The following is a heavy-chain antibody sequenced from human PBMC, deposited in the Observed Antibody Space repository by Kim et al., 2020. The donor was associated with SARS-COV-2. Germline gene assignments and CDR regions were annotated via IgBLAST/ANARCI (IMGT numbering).Heavy chain of an antibody. CDR3: ARYQLLSHYYYYGMDV. D-gene: IGHD2-2*01. CDR1: GFSFSTYW. CDR2: IKQDGTER. J-gene: IGHJ6*02. V-gene: IGHV3-7*03. Sequence: GGSLRLSCAATGFSFSTYWMSWVRQAPGQGLEWVASIKQDGTERYYVDSVKGRFAISRDNAENSLFLHMDSLRVEDTAVYYCARYQLLSHYYYYGMDVWGQGTTVTVSS.